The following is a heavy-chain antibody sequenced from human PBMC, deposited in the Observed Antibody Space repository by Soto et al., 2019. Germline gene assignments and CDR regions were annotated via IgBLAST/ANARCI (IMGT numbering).Heavy chain of an antibody. CDR2: ISGRGCIP. J-gene: IGHJ4*01. D-gene: IGHD3-22*01. Sequence: PGGSLRLSCAASGFTFSSYTMAWVRQAPGKVMYWVSSISGRGCIPFYLDSVQGRFTFSTDIPRNTLSLQMISLRAEDTFFYFCAKARCSGNSCYVLDYWGHGRLVPVSS. V-gene: IGHV3-23*01. CDR1: GFTFSSYT. CDR3: AKARCSGNSCYVLDY.